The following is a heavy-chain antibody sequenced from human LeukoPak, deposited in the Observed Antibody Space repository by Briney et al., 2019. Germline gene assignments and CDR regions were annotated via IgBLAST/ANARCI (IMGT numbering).Heavy chain of an antibody. CDR1: GNYW. CDR2: INSDGSWT. V-gene: IGHV3-74*01. Sequence: GGSLRLSCAASGNYWMRWVRQAPGKGLVWVSHINSDGSWTGYADSVKGRFTISKDNAKNTVYLQMNNLRTEDTAVYYCVSFYETYWGRGTLVTVSS. D-gene: IGHD2-2*01. CDR3: VSFYETY. J-gene: IGHJ4*02.